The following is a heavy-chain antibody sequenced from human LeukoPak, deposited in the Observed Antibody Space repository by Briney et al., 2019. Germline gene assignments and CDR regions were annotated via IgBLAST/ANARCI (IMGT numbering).Heavy chain of an antibody. CDR3: VRESGIVGALFQH. D-gene: IGHD1-26*01. Sequence: ASVKVSCKASGYTFTGYYMHWVRQAPGQGLEWMGRLHPNSGGTNYAQKFQGRVTMTRDTSISTASIAVRRQRAGDTGVYVCVRESGIVGALFQHWGQGTLVTVSS. CDR1: GYTFTGYY. J-gene: IGHJ1*01. V-gene: IGHV1-2*05. CDR2: LHPNSGGT.